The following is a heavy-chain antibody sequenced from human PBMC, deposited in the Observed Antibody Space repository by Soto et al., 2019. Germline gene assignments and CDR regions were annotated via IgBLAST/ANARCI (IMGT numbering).Heavy chain of an antibody. CDR2: ISGSGGST. CDR3: AKGHRLRGYAPRDYFDY. CDR1: GFTFSSYA. J-gene: IGHJ4*02. D-gene: IGHD6-25*01. V-gene: IGHV3-23*01. Sequence: GGSLRLSCAASGFTFSSYAMSWVRQAPGKGLEWVSAISGSGGSTYYADSVKGRFTISRDNSKNTLYLQMNSLRAEDTAVYYFAKGHRLRGYAPRDYFDYWGQGTLVTVSS.